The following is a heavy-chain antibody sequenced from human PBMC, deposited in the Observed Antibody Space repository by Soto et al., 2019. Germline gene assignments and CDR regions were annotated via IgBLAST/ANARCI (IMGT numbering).Heavy chain of an antibody. CDR3: ASDMGELEGYYYGMDD. J-gene: IGHJ6*02. V-gene: IGHV3-53*01. D-gene: IGHD3-16*01. CDR2: IYSGGST. Sequence: EVQLVESGGGLIQPGGSLRLSCAASGFTVSSNYMSWVRQAPGKGLEWVSVIYSGGSTYYADSVKGRFNSSRDNSTNTRNHQMDLLRTEDTAVDYCASDMGELEGYYYGMDDWGQGTTVTVSS. CDR1: GFTVSSNY.